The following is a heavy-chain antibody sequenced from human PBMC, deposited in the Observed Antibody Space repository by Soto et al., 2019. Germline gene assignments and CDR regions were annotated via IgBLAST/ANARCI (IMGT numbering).Heavy chain of an antibody. J-gene: IGHJ5*02. CDR1: GYIFTKYG. V-gene: IGHV1-18*01. CDR2: INVYNGDR. CDR3: ARLQLGGDRMLNWFDP. Sequence: ASVKVSCKXQGYIFTKYGIGWVRQAPGHGLEWMGLINVYNGDRKVAQKFQDRVSMTTDTATDTAYMELKSLRSGDTAVYYCARLQLGGDRMLNWFDPWGQGTLVTVSS. D-gene: IGHD2-21*02.